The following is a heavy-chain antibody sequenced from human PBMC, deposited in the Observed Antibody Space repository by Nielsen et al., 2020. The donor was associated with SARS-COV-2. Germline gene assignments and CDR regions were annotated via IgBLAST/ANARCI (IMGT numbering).Heavy chain of an antibody. J-gene: IGHJ1*01. Sequence: ASVKVSCKVSGGALTLFSMHWVRQAPGKGLEWMGEFDPQDGETIYAQKFQGRVTMTEDTSIDTAYLELSSLTSDDTAVYYCATDSPFGVVIYALAHWGQGTLVTVSS. CDR1: GGALTLFS. CDR3: ATDSPFGVVIYALAH. V-gene: IGHV1-24*01. CDR2: FDPQDGET. D-gene: IGHD3-3*01.